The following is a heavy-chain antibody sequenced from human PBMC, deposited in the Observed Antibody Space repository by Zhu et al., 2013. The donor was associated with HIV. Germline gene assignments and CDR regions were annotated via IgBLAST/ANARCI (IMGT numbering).Heavy chain of an antibody. CDR2: INPNSGGT. J-gene: IGHJ4*02. V-gene: IGHV1-2*02. CDR1: GYTFTDYY. CDR3: ARAPDLGDEN. Sequence: QVQLVQSGAEVKKPGASVKVSCKASGYTFTDYYIHWVRQAPGQGLEWMGWINPNSGGTNYAQKFQGRVTMTRDTSTSTVYVELSSLRSDDTAVYYCARAPDLGDENWGQGTLVAVSS. D-gene: IGHD4-17*01.